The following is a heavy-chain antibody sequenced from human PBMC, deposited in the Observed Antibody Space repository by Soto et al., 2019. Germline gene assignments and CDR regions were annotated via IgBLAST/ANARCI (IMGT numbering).Heavy chain of an antibody. CDR1: GGSISSYY. D-gene: IGHD1-26*01. J-gene: IGHJ4*02. V-gene: IGHV4-59*01. CDR3: ARGRIVGEYFDY. CDR2: IYYSGST. Sequence: SETLSLTCTVSGGSISSYYWSWIRQPPGKGLEWIGYIYYSGSTNYNPSLKSRVTISVDTSKNQFSLKLSSVTAADTAVYYCARGRIVGEYFDYWGQGTLVTVSS.